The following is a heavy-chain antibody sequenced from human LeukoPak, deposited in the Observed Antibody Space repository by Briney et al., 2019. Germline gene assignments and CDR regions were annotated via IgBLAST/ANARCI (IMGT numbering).Heavy chain of an antibody. V-gene: IGHV1-8*01. CDR2: MNPNSGNT. D-gene: IGHD4-11*01. Sequence: GASVKVSCKASGYTFTSYDINWVRQATGQGPEWMGWMNPNSGNTGYAQKFQGRVTMTRNTSISTAYMELSSLRSEDTAVYYCARAVTTIAPNWFDPWGQGTLVTVSS. CDR1: GYTFTSYD. CDR3: ARAVTTIAPNWFDP. J-gene: IGHJ5*02.